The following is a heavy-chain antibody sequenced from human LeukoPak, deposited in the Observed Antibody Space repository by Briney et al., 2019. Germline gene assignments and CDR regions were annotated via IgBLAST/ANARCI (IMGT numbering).Heavy chain of an antibody. D-gene: IGHD2-2*01. J-gene: IGHJ3*02. CDR1: GFTFSSYS. CDR2: ISSSSSTI. CDR3: AKDLYCSSTSCYDEDAFDI. V-gene: IGHV3-48*04. Sequence: GGSLRLSCAASGFTFSSYSMNWVRQAPGKGLEWVSYISSSSSTIYYADSVKGRFTISRDNAKNSLYLQMDSLRAEDTAVYYCAKDLYCSSTSCYDEDAFDIWGQGTMVTVSS.